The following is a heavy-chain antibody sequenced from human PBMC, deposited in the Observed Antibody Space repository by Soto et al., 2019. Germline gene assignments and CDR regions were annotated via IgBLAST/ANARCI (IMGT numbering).Heavy chain of an antibody. V-gene: IGHV3-11*01. CDR3: ARSQMYYYDSSGYYPRAFDI. Sequence: GGSLRLSCAASGFTFSDYYMSWIRQAPGKGLEWVSYISSSGSTIYYADSVKGRFTISRDNAKNSLYLQMNSLRAEDTAVYYCARSQMYYYDSSGYYPRAFDIWGQGTMVTVSS. CDR2: ISSSGSTI. D-gene: IGHD3-22*01. CDR1: GFTFSDYY. J-gene: IGHJ3*02.